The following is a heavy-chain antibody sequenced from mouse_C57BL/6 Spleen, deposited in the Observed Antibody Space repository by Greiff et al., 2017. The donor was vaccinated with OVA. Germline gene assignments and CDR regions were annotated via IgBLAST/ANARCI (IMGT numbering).Heavy chain of an antibody. CDR2: INPNNGGT. Sequence: EVQLQQSGPELVKPGASVKISCKASGYTFTDYYMNWVKQSHGKSLEWIGDINPNNGGTSYNQKFKGKATLTVDKSSSTAYMALRRLTSEDGAVDYCARGAMDYWGQGASGTVAA. J-gene: IGHJ4*01. CDR1: GYTFTDYY. V-gene: IGHV1-26*01. CDR3: ARGAMDY.